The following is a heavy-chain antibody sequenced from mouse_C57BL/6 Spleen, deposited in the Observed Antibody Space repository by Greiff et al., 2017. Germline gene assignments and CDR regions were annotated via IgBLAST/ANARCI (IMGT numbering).Heavy chain of an antibody. D-gene: IGHD1-1*01. J-gene: IGHJ2*01. CDR3: ARERDYCGSLDD. V-gene: IGHV1-55*01. CDR2: IYPGSGST. Sequence: VQLQQPGAELVKPGASVKMSCKASGYTFTSYWITWVKQRPGQGLEWIGDIYPGSGSTNYNEKFKSKATLTVDTSSSTAYMQLSSLTSEDSAVYYCARERDYCGSLDDWGQGTTLTVSS. CDR1: GYTFTSYW.